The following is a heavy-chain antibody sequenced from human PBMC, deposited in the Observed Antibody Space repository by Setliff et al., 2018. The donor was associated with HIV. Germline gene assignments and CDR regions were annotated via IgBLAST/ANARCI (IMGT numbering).Heavy chain of an antibody. CDR3: VRGYYDSRGYYYPFDY. J-gene: IGHJ4*02. CDR2: ISSRSSDI. V-gene: IGHV3-21*01. CDR1: GFTFNTYT. Sequence: GGSLRLSCAASGFTFNTYTMNWVRQVPGKGLEWVSSISSRSSDIYYADSVKGRFTISRDNAKNSLYLQMNSLRAEDTAVYYCVRGYYDSRGYYYPFDYWGQGTLVTVSS. D-gene: IGHD3-22*01.